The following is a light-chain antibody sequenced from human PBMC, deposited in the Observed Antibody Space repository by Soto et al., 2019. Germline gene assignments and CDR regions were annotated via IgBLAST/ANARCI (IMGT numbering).Light chain of an antibody. CDR1: SSDVGSYNL. CDR3: CSYAGRSTFRNYV. J-gene: IGLJ1*01. Sequence: QSALTQPAPVSGSPGQSITISCTGTSSDVGSYNLVSWYQQHPGKAPKLMIYEGSKRPSGVSNRFSGSKSGNTASLTISGLQAEDEADYYCCSYAGRSTFRNYVFGTGTRSPS. CDR2: EGS. V-gene: IGLV2-23*03.